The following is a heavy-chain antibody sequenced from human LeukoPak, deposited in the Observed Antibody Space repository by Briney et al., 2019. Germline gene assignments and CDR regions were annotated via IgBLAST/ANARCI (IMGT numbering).Heavy chain of an antibody. CDR2: IWYDGSNK. V-gene: IGHV3-30*02. CDR3: ARARTTRGFDY. Sequence: GGSLRLSCAASGFTFNSYGIPWVRQAPGKGLEWVAFIWYDGSNKYYADSVKGRFTISRDNSKNTLYLQMNSLRAEDTAVYYCARARTTRGFDYWGQGTLVTVSS. CDR1: GFTFNSYG. D-gene: IGHD4-17*01. J-gene: IGHJ4*02.